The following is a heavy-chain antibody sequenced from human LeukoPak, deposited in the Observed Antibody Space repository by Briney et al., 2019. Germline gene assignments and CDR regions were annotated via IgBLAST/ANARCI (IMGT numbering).Heavy chain of an antibody. V-gene: IGHV3-21*01. D-gene: IGHD5-12*01. Sequence: PGGSLRLSCAASGFDFSPYTMNWVRQAPGKGLEWVSSISASSAFIHYADSVKGRFTVSRDNAKSSLFLQMDRLSVEDTAIYYCARESATSSFSFESWGQGVLVPVSS. CDR3: ARESATSSFSFES. J-gene: IGHJ4*02. CDR1: GFDFSPYT. CDR2: ISASSAFI.